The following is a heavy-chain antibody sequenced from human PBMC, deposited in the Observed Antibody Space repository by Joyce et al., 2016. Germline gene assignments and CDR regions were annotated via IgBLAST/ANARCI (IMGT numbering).Heavy chain of an antibody. D-gene: IGHD2-15*01. CDR3: ARQVAQGHYYMDV. Sequence: QLQLQESGPGLVKASETLSLTCTVSGGSISSNNHLWGWIRQPPGKGLEWIAIIHYTGTTYYNPSLQSRVTISLDTSKSQFSLGLGSVTAADTAVYFCARQVAQGHYYMDVWGKGTTVTVSS. CDR1: GGSISSNNHL. CDR2: IHYTGTT. J-gene: IGHJ6*03. V-gene: IGHV4-39*01.